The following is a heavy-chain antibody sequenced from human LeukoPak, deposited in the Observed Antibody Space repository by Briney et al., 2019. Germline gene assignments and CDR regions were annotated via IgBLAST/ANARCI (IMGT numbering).Heavy chain of an antibody. D-gene: IGHD3-22*01. CDR1: GFNFGDYG. CDR3: SRDPHDDSAYDY. Sequence: GGSLRLSCTTSGFNFGDYGMNWVRQAPGKGLEWVGFIRNLVHDATPDYAASVKGRFTISRDDSKGIVYLQMNYLITEDTAVYYCSRDPHDDSAYDYWGQGTLVIVSS. V-gene: IGHV3-49*04. J-gene: IGHJ4*02. CDR2: IRNLVHDATP.